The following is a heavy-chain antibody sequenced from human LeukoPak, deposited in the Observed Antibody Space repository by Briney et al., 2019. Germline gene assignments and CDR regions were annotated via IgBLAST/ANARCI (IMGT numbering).Heavy chain of an antibody. J-gene: IGHJ4*02. D-gene: IGHD3-22*01. CDR1: GGSISSYY. CDR3: ARLYSSGYYYREYYFDY. V-gene: IGHV4-59*01. CDR2: IYYSGST. Sequence: SETLSLTCTVSGGSISSYYWSWIRQPPGKGLEWIGYIYYSGSTNYNPSLKSRVTISVDTSKNQFSLKLSSVTAADTAVYYCARLYSSGYYYREYYFDYWGQGTLVTVSS.